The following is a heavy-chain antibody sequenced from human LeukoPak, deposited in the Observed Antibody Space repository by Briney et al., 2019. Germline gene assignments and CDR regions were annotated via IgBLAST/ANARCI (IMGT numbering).Heavy chain of an antibody. J-gene: IGHJ1*01. D-gene: IGHD1-26*01. Sequence: GASVKVSCKASGYTFTGYYMHWVRQAPGQGLEWMGWINPNSGGTNYAQKFQGRVTMTRDTSISTAYMELSRLRSDDTAVYYCARAYSGSYSDEYFQHWGQGTLVTVSS. CDR1: GYTFTGYY. CDR2: INPNSGGT. V-gene: IGHV1-2*02. CDR3: ARAYSGSYSDEYFQH.